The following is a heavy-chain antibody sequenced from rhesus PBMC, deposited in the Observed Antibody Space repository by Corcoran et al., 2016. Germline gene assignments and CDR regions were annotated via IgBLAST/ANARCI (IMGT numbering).Heavy chain of an antibody. Sequence: EVQLVETGGGLVQHGGSLRLSCAASGFTFSSYAMQWVPQAPGKGLEWISAINSGGGSTYYADSVKGRFTISRDNSKNTLSLQMNSLRAEDTAVYYCAKANYYEDDYWLPYYDYWGQGVLVTVSS. D-gene: IGHD3-9*01. J-gene: IGHJ4*01. CDR3: AKANYYEDDYWLPYYDY. CDR2: INSGGGST. CDR1: GFTFSSYA. V-gene: IGHV3S25*01.